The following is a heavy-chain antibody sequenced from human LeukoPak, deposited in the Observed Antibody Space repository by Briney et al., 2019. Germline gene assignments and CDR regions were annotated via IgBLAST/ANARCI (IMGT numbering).Heavy chain of an antibody. J-gene: IGHJ5*02. CDR1: GGSFSGYY. CDR2: INHSGSP. D-gene: IGHD3-10*02. Sequence: SETLSLTCAVYGGSFSGYYWSWIRQPPGKGLEWIGEINHSGSPNYNPSLKSRVTISVDTSKNQFSLRLSSVTAADTAVYYCARLYGVFDPWGQGTLVTVSS. V-gene: IGHV4-34*01. CDR3: ARLYGVFDP.